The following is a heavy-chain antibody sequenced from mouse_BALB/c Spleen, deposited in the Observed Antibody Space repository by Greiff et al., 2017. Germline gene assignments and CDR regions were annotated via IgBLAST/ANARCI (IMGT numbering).Heavy chain of an antibody. CDR2: IDPANGNT. V-gene: IGHV14-3*02. D-gene: IGHD1-2*01. Sequence: VQLQQSGAELVKPGASVKLSCTASGFNIKDTYMHWVKQRPEQGLEWIGRIDPANGNTKYDPKFQGKATITADTSSNTAYLQLSSLTSEDTAVYYCAPTTAKASFAYWGQGTLVTVSA. CDR1: GFNIKDTY. J-gene: IGHJ3*01. CDR3: APTTAKASFAY.